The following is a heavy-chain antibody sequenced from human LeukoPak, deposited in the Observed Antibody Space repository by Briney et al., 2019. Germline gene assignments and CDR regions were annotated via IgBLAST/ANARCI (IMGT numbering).Heavy chain of an antibody. V-gene: IGHV4-39*01. D-gene: IGHD6-19*01. J-gene: IGHJ4*02. CDR3: ARLTYSSGWYGAYFDY. CDR2: IYYSGST. CDR1: GGSISSSSYY. Sequence: SETLSLTCTVSGGSISSSSYYWGWIRQPPGKGLGWIGSIYYSGSTYYNPSLKSRVTISVDTSENQFSLKLSSVTAADTAVYYCARLTYSSGWYGAYFDYWGQGTLVTVSS.